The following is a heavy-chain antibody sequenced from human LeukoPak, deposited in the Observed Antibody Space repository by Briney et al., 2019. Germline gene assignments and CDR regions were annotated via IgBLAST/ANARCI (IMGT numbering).Heavy chain of an antibody. D-gene: IGHD2-2*01. CDR1: GNYW. J-gene: IGHJ4*02. CDR2: INSDGSWT. Sequence: GGSLRLSCAGSGNYWMHWVRQAPGKGLVWVSHINSDGSWTSYADSVKGRFTISKDNAKNTVYLQMNNLRAEDTAVYYCVSFYETYWGRGTLVTVSS. CDR3: VSFYETY. V-gene: IGHV3-74*01.